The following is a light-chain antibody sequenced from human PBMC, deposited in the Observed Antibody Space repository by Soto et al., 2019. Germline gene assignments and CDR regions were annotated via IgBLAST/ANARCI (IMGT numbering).Light chain of an antibody. V-gene: IGKV1-27*01. J-gene: IGKJ1*01. CDR3: QMYNTAPQT. Sequence: DIQMTQSPSSLSASVGDRVTITCRASQGIIDYVAWFQQKPGKAPNLLIYAASTLQSGVPSRFRGSGSGTDFTLTIISLQPEDVGTYYCQMYNTAPQTFGQGTKVEIK. CDR1: QGIIDY. CDR2: AAS.